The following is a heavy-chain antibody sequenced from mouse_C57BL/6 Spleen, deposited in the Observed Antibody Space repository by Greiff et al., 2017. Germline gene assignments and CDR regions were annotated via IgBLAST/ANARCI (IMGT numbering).Heavy chain of an antibody. D-gene: IGHD1-1*01. CDR1: GFSFTSYG. J-gene: IGHJ2*01. V-gene: IGHV2-2*01. Sequence: VQLQESGPGLVQPSQTLSITCAVSGFSFTSYGVHWVRQSPGKGLEWLGVIWSGGSTDYNAAFVSSLGISKDNSKRQVFFKMNRLQADDTARYYCARNYYDGSSLYYFDYWGQGTTLTVSS. CDR3: ARNYYDGSSLYYFDY. CDR2: IWSGGST.